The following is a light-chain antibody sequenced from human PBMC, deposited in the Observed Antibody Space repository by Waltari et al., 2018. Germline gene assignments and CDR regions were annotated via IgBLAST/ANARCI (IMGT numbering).Light chain of an antibody. CDR1: QSIITW. V-gene: IGKV1-5*03. J-gene: IGKJ1*01. CDR3: QQYHSFPT. Sequence: DIQMTQSPSTLSVSVGDRVTITCRASQSIITWLAWYQQKPGKAPKVLIYKAPNLQSGVPSRFSGSGSGTEFTLTISSLQPDDFGTYYCQQYHSFPTFGQGTKVEIK. CDR2: KAP.